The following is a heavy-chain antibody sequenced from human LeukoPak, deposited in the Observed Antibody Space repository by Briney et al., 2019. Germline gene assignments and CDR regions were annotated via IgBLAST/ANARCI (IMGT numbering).Heavy chain of an antibody. D-gene: IGHD4-11*01. J-gene: IGHJ5*02. Sequence: GGSLRLSCSASEFSVSTYGMNWVRQAPGRGLEWVSSINTIGNKIYYGDSVKGRFTISRDNSKNTLSPQMNNLRVEDTAIYYCAKGRYSSSWAPFDPWGQGTLVTVSS. CDR1: EFSVSTYG. CDR3: AKGRYSSSWAPFDP. CDR2: INTIGNKI. V-gene: IGHV3-23*05.